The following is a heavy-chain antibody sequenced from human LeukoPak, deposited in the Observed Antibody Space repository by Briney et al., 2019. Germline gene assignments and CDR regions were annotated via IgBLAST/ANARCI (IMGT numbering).Heavy chain of an antibody. V-gene: IGHV1-2*02. J-gene: IGHJ5*02. CDR3: ASLGDSSGYYYSWFDP. CDR2: INPNSGGT. Sequence: ASVKVSCKASGYTFTSYGISWVRQAPGQGLEWMGWINPNSGGTNYAQKFQGRVTMTRDTSISTAYMELSRLRSDDTAVYYCASLGDSSGYYYSWFDPWGQGTLVTVSS. D-gene: IGHD3-22*01. CDR1: GYTFTSYG.